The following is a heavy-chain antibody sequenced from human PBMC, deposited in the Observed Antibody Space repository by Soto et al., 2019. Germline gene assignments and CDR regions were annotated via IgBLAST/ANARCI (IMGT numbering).Heavy chain of an antibody. V-gene: IGHV1-2*02. CDR3: ASNRWLASRDGMDV. J-gene: IGHJ6*02. CDR2: INPNSGGT. D-gene: IGHD6-19*01. CDR1: GYTFTGYY. Sequence: ASVKVSCKASGYTFTGYYMHWGRQAPGQGLEWMGWINPNSGGTNYAQKFQGRVTMTRDTSISTAYMELRRLRSDDTAVYYCASNRWLASRDGMDVWGQGTTVTVSS.